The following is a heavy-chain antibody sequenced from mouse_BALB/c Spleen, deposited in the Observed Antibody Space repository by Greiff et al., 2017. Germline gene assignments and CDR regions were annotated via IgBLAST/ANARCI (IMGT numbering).Heavy chain of an antibody. V-gene: IGHV1S29*02. J-gene: IGHJ4*01. D-gene: IGHD1-1*01. CDR2: IYPYNGGT. Sequence: VQLKESGPELVKPGASVKISCKASGYTFTDYNMHWVKQSHGKSLEWIGYIYPYNGGTGYNQKFKSKATLTVDNSSSTAYMELRSLTSEDSAVYYCARFYYGSSFHAMDYWGQGTSVTVSS. CDR3: ARFYYGSSFHAMDY. CDR1: GYTFTDYN.